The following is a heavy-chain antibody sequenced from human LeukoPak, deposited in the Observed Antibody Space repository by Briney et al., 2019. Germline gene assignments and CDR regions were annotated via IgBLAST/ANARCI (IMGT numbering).Heavy chain of an antibody. V-gene: IGHV3-20*04. CDR2: INWNGGRT. J-gene: IGHJ4*02. Sequence: GGSLRLSCAASGFTFDDYGMSWVRQVPGKGLEWVSGINWNGGRTGYADSVKGRFTISRDNAKNSLYLQMNSLRAEDTALYYCARGPIAAADYYFDYWGQGTLVTVSS. D-gene: IGHD6-13*01. CDR3: ARGPIAAADYYFDY. CDR1: GFTFDDYG.